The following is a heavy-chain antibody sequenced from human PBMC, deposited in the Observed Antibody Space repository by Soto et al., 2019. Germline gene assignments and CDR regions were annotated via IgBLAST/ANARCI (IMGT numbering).Heavy chain of an antibody. CDR3: AKEWIVGAIPYDY. V-gene: IGHV3-30*18. CDR2: ISYDGSNK. J-gene: IGHJ4*02. CDR1: GFTFSSYG. Sequence: PGGSLRLSCAASGFTFSSYGMHWVRQAPGKGLEWVAVISYDGSNKYYADSVKGRFTISRDNSKNTLYLQMNSLRAEDTAVYYCAKEWIVGAIPYDYWGQGTLVTVSS. D-gene: IGHD1-26*01.